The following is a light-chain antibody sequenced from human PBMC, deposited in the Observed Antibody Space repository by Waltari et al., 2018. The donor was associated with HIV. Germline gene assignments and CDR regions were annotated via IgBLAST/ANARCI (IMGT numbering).Light chain of an antibody. CDR2: EVI. CDR1: SSDVAGYEP. Sequence: QSALTQPRSVSGSPGQSVTISCTGTSSDVAGYEPALWYLQHPGKLPKPIIYEVIKRPSGVPDRFSGSKSGNTASLTISGLQTEDEADYFCCSYAGTYTYVLFGGGTKLTVL. V-gene: IGLV2-11*01. CDR3: CSYAGTYTYVL. J-gene: IGLJ3*02.